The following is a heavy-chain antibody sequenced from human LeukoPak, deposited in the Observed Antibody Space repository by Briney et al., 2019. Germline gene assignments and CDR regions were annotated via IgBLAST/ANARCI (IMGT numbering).Heavy chain of an antibody. Sequence: PSETLSLTCTVSGGSISSYHWSWIRQPPGKGLEWIGYIYYSGSTNYNPSLKSRVTISVDTSKNQSSLKLSSVTAADTAVYYCARAPYYSSSWVDPWGQGTLVTVSS. V-gene: IGHV4-59*01. CDR2: IYYSGST. D-gene: IGHD6-13*01. CDR3: ARAPYYSSSWVDP. CDR1: GGSISSYH. J-gene: IGHJ5*02.